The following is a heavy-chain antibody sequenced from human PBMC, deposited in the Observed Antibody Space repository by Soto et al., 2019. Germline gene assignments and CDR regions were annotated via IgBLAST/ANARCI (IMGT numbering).Heavy chain of an antibody. CDR1: GGSISSRSYY. D-gene: IGHD3-3*01. J-gene: IGHJ3*02. CDR2: FYYSGST. V-gene: IGHV4-39*07. Sequence: SETLSLTCTVSGGSISSRSYYWGWIRQPPGKGLEWIGGFYYSGSTYYNPSVKGRVTISVATSNNQFSLKLGFVTAADTAVDYCARVTIFGVVIDAFDIWGQGTMVTVSS. CDR3: ARVTIFGVVIDAFDI.